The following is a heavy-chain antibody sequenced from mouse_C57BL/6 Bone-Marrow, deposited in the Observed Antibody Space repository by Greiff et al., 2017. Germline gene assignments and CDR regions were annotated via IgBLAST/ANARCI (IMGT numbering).Heavy chain of an antibody. J-gene: IGHJ2*01. CDR2: INPNNGGT. D-gene: IGHD2-3*01. V-gene: IGHV1-26*01. CDR3: ARSRWLLNY. CDR1: GYTFTDYY. Sequence: VQLQQSGPELVKPGASVKISCKASGYTFTDYYMNWVKQSHGKSLEWIGDINPNNGGTSYNQKFKGKATLTVDKSSSTAYMELRSLTSEDSAVYYCARSRWLLNYWGQGTTLTGSS.